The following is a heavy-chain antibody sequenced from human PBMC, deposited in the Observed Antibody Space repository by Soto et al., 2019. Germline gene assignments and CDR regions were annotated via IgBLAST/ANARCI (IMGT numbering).Heavy chain of an antibody. V-gene: IGHV4-39*01. J-gene: IGHJ4*02. D-gene: IGHD3-22*01. Sequence: SETLSLTCTASGGSISSSSYYWGWIRQPPGKGLEWIGSIYYSGSTYYNPSLKSRVTISVDTSKNQFSLKLSSVTAADTAVYYCARNPYYYDRSGYYGEFDYWGQGTLVTVSS. CDR2: IYYSGST. CDR1: GGSISSSSYY. CDR3: ARNPYYYDRSGYYGEFDY.